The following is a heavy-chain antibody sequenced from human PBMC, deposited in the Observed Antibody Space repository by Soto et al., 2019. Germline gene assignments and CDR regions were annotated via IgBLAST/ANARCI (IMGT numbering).Heavy chain of an antibody. Sequence: RESLRLSCSASGFTLRSYSMHWVPQSPEKGLEYVSHVSSAGGRIYYAESVKGRFIITRENSKNMLYLQMSSLRPDDSAVYFCVKSRGRATHDTCDSGQATFVTLSS. D-gene: IGHD2-15*01. J-gene: IGHJ4*02. CDR3: VKSRGRATHDTCD. CDR1: GFTLRSYS. CDR2: VSSAGGRI. V-gene: IGHV3-64D*06.